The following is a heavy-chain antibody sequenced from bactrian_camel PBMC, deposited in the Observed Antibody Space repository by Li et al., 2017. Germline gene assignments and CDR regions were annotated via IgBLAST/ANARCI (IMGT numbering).Heavy chain of an antibody. D-gene: IGHD3*01. CDR3: AIGLHLEVMGSWADADFEY. V-gene: IGHV3S26*01. Sequence: HVQLVESGGGSVQAGGSLRLSCSAPRNSYSSYCMGWFRQIPGKEREAVAAIGGASSSGTTSYADFVKGRFTISRDNAKSTLYLQMNSLQPEDTAMYYCAIGLHLEVMGSWADADFEYWGQGTQVTVS. CDR2: IGGASSSGTT. CDR1: RNSYSSYC. J-gene: IGHJ6*01.